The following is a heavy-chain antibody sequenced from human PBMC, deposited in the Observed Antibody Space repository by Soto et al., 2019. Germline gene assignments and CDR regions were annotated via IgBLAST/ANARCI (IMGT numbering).Heavy chain of an antibody. J-gene: IGHJ4*02. V-gene: IGHV4-39*01. CDR3: AQVAVGATSHSEFDS. Sequence: PSETLSLTCTVSGGSIANNNYFWGWVRQPPGKGLERIGSAPYGGGTYKTPPLKSRVNVSVDTSKNQFSVTLPSVTAADTAVYYCAQVAVGATSHSEFDSWGQGTLVTVSS. CDR2: APYGGGT. CDR1: GGSIANNNYF. D-gene: IGHD2-15*01.